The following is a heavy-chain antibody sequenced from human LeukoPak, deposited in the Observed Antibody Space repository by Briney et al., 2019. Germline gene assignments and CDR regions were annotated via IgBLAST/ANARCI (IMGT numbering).Heavy chain of an antibody. V-gene: IGHV4-59*10. Sequence: PSETLSLTCAVYGGSFGGYYWSWIRQPPGKGLEWIGRIYTSGTTHYNPSLKSRVTMSVDTSKNQFSLNLSSVTAADTAVYYCARFSSIAAAFDYWGLGTLVTVSS. J-gene: IGHJ4*02. CDR1: GGSFGGYY. CDR3: ARFSSIAAAFDY. CDR2: IYTSGTT. D-gene: IGHD6-13*01.